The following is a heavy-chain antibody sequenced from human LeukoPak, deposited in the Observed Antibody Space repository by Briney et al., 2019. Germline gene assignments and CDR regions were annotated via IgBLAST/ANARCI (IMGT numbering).Heavy chain of an antibody. Sequence: APVKVSCKASGYTFSGYAIHWVRQAPGQRFEWMGWINAGNGHTKYSQSFQGRVTITRDSSANIVYMDVSSLTSEDTAVYYCARGIWSATRVDYYLDNWGRGTLVTVSS. D-gene: IGHD5-24*01. CDR1: GYTFSGYA. CDR2: INAGNGHT. J-gene: IGHJ4*02. V-gene: IGHV1-3*01. CDR3: ARGIWSATRVDYYLDN.